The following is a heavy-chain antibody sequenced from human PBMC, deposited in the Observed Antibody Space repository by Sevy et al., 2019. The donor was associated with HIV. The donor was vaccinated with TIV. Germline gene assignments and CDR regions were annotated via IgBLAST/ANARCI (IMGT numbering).Heavy chain of an antibody. D-gene: IGHD3-16*01. Sequence: SETLSLTCAVSGGSISSGGYSWSWIRQPPGKGLEWIGYIYHSGRTYYNPSLKSRVTISVDRSKNQFSLKLSSVTAADTAVYYCARSQGGDSPQTSYFDYWGQGTLVTVSS. J-gene: IGHJ4*02. CDR2: IYHSGRT. CDR1: GGSISSGGYS. CDR3: ARSQGGDSPQTSYFDY. V-gene: IGHV4-30-2*01.